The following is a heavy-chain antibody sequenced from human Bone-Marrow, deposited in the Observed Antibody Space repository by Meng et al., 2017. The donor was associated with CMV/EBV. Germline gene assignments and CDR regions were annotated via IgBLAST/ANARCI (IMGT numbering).Heavy chain of an antibody. V-gene: IGHV3-33*01. CDR3: ARDYKWPAAPSGAFDI. D-gene: IGHD2-2*01. CDR2: IWYDGSNK. J-gene: IGHJ3*02. Sequence: GGSLRLSCAASGFTFSSYGMHWVRQAPGKGLEWVAVIWYDGSNKYYADSVKGRFTISRDNSKNTLYLQMNSLRAEDAAVYYCARDYKWPAAPSGAFDIWGQGTMVTVSS. CDR1: GFTFSSYG.